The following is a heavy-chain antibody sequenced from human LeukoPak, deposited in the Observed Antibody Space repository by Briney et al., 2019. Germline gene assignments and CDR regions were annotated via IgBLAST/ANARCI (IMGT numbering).Heavy chain of an antibody. J-gene: IGHJ2*01. CDR1: GGSISSYY. D-gene: IGHD2-15*01. Sequence: SETLSLTCTVSGGSISSYYWSWIRQPPGKGLEWIRYIYYSGSTNYNPSLKSRVTISVDTSKNQFSLKLSSVTAADTAVYYCATTSYCSGGSCYEPKKAHWYFDLWGRGTLVTVSS. V-gene: IGHV4-59*01. CDR2: IYYSGST. CDR3: ATTSYCSGGSCYEPKKAHWYFDL.